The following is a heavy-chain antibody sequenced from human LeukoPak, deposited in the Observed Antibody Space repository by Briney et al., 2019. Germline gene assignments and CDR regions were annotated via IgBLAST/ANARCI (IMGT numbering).Heavy chain of an antibody. J-gene: IGHJ4*02. CDR2: IYPRDGST. CDR3: ARDQEGFDY. CDR1: GYTFTRYY. V-gene: IGHV1-46*01. Sequence: ASVKVSCTASGYTFTRYYLHWVRQAPGQGLEWMGMIYPRDGSTSYAQRFQDRVTVTRDTSTSTVHMELSGLRSEDTAVYYCARDQEGFDYWGQGTLVTVSS.